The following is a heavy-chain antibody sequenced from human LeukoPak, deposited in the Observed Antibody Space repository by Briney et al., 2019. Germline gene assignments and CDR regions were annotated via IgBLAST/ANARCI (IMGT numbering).Heavy chain of an antibody. J-gene: IGHJ4*02. CDR3: ARPSVATVWSLTY. CDR2: INPRGGDT. V-gene: IGHV1-46*01. CDR1: GYTFTKYY. D-gene: IGHD5-12*01. Sequence: ASVKLSCKASGYTFTKYYPHWVRQAPGQGLEWMGVINPRGGDTTYAQKFQGRVTMTRDTSTSTVYMGLSSLRSADRPVYYCARPSVATVWSLTYLGQGTLVTVSS.